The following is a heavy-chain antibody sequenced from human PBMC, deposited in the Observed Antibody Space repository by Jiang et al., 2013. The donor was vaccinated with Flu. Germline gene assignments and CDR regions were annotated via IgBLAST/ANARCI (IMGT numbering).Heavy chain of an antibody. CDR1: GGTFSSYT. J-gene: IGHJ3*02. D-gene: IGHD6-13*01. CDR3: ARALTGHSSRGDAFDI. Sequence: GAEVKKPGSSVKVSCKASGGTFSSYTISWVRQAPGQGLEWMGRIIPILGIANYAQKFQGRVTITADKSTSTAYMELSSLRSEDTAVYYCARALTGHSSRGDAFDIWGQGTMVTVSS. V-gene: IGHV1-69*02. CDR2: IIPILGIA.